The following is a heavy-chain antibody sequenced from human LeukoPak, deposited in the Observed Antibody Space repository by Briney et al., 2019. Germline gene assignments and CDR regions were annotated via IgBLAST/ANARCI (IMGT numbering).Heavy chain of an antibody. J-gene: IGHJ4*02. D-gene: IGHD2-15*01. CDR2: IYYSGST. CDR3: ARAGVYCSGGSCFSRPFDY. Sequence: SETLSLTCTVSGGSISSYYWSWIRQRPGKGLEWIGYIYYSGSTNYNPSLKSRVTISVDTSKNHFSLRVSSVTAADTAIYYCARAGVYCSGGSCFSRPFDYWGQGTLVTVSS. V-gene: IGHV4-59*12. CDR1: GGSISSYY.